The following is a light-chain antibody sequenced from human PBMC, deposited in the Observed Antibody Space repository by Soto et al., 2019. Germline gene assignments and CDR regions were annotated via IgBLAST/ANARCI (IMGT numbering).Light chain of an antibody. CDR3: LSYDRSLSAYV. V-gene: IGLV1-40*01. CDR1: SSNIGAGYD. J-gene: IGLJ1*01. CDR2: TNA. Sequence: QSVLTQPPSVSGAPGQRVTISCTGSSSNIGAGYDVHWFQQLPGTAPKLLIYTNANRPSGVPDRFSGSKSATSASLAITGLQAEDEAEYCCLSYDRSLSAYVFGTGTKVTVL.